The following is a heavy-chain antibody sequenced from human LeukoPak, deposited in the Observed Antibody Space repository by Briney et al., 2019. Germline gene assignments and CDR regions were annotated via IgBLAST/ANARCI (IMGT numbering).Heavy chain of an antibody. J-gene: IGHJ6*02. CDR1: GYSFTSYW. CDR2: IYPGDSDT. Sequence: GESLQISCKGSGYSFTSYWIGWVRQMPGKGLEWMGIIYPGDSDTRYSPSFQGQVTISADKSISTAYLQWSSLKASDTAMYYCARHPTYLGAGYGMDVWGQGTTVTVSS. D-gene: IGHD1-26*01. V-gene: IGHV5-51*01. CDR3: ARHPTYLGAGYGMDV.